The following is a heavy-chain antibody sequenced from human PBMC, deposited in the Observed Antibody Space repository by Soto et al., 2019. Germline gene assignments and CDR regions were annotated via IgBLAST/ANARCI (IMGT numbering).Heavy chain of an antibody. V-gene: IGHV1-18*01. CDR1: GYTFTNYG. Sequence: QVQLVQSGAEVKKPWASVKVSCKSSGYTFTNYGIIWVRQAPGQGLEWMGWISAYNGNTNYAQQLQDRVTMTTDTSTSTAYMELRSLRSDDTAVYYCARDSSEWVDYMDVWGKGTTVTVSS. CDR2: ISAYNGNT. D-gene: IGHD6-19*01. CDR3: ARDSSEWVDYMDV. J-gene: IGHJ6*04.